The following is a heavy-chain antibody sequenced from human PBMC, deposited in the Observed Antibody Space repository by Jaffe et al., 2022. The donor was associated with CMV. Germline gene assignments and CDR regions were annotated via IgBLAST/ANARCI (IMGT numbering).Heavy chain of an antibody. Sequence: EVQLVESGGGLVKPGGSLRLSCAASGFTFSNAWMSWVRQAPGKGLEWVGRIKSKTDGGTTDYAAPVKGRFTISRDDSKNTLYLQMNSLKTEDTAVYYCTTVTAAYYYYYYMDVWGKGTTVTVSS. CDR1: GFTFSNAW. D-gene: IGHD2-21*02. J-gene: IGHJ6*03. CDR3: TTVTAAYYYYYYMDV. V-gene: IGHV3-15*01. CDR2: IKSKTDGGTT.